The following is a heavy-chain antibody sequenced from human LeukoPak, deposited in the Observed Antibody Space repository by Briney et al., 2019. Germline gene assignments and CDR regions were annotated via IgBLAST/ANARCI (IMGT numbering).Heavy chain of an antibody. Sequence: GGSETLSCAASGFTFSSYAMTWVRQAPGQGLEWVSGNSGSGGSTYYANSVKGRFTISRDNSKNTLYLQMNSLRAEDTAVYYCAKVIVSVDTAIDYWGQGTVVTAFS. D-gene: IGHD5-18*01. V-gene: IGHV3-23*01. CDR1: GFTFSSYA. CDR2: NSGSGGST. CDR3: AKVIVSVDTAIDY. J-gene: IGHJ4*02.